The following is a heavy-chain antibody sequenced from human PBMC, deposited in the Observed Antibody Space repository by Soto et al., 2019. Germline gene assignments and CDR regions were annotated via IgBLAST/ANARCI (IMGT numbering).Heavy chain of an antibody. CDR2: INHSGST. CDR1: GGSFSGYY. V-gene: IGHV4-34*01. Sequence: SETLSLTCAVYGGSFSGYYWSWIRQPPGKGLEWIGEINHSGSTNYNPSLKSRVTISVDTSKNQFSLKLSSVTAADTAVYYCARVPPYYDFWSGYHTRYYYYGMDVWGQGTTVTVSS. D-gene: IGHD3-3*01. J-gene: IGHJ6*02. CDR3: ARVPPYYDFWSGYHTRYYYYGMDV.